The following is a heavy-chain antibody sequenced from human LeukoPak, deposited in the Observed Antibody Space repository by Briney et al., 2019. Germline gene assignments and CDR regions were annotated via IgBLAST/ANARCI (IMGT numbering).Heavy chain of an antibody. Sequence: GGSLRLSCAASGFTFSSYAMHWVRQAPGKGLEWVAVISYDGSNKYYADSVKGRFTISRDNSKNTLYLQMNSLRAEDTAVYYCARGEYSYDSSNDYGGQEPLVTVSS. J-gene: IGHJ4*02. CDR1: GFTFSSYA. CDR3: ARGEYSYDSSNDY. D-gene: IGHD3-22*01. CDR2: ISYDGSNK. V-gene: IGHV3-30*04.